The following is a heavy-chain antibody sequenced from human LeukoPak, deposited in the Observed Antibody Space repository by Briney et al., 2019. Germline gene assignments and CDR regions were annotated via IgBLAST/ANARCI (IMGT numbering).Heavy chain of an antibody. CDR1: GGSISSGDYY. D-gene: IGHD3-10*01. Sequence: SETLSLTCTVSGGSISSGDYYWSWIRQPPGKGLEWIGYIYYGGSTYYNPSLKSRVTISVDTSKNQFSLKLSSVTAADTALYYCARLSMVRGVITIDPWGQGTLVTVSS. CDR2: IYYGGST. CDR3: ARLSMVRGVITIDP. V-gene: IGHV4-30-4*01. J-gene: IGHJ5*02.